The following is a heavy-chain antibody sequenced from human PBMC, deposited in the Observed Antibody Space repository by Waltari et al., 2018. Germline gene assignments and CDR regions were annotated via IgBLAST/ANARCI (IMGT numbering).Heavy chain of an antibody. CDR3: ARDNYYGSGHYYYYGMDV. D-gene: IGHD3-10*01. J-gene: IGHJ6*02. Sequence: EVQLVESGGGLVKPGGSLRLSCAASGFTFSSYSMNWVRQAQGKGLEWVSSISSSSSYIYYADSVKGRFTISRDNAKNSLYLQMNSLRAEDTAVYYCARDNYYGSGHYYYYGMDVWGQGTTVTVSS. CDR2: ISSSSSYI. CDR1: GFTFSSYS. V-gene: IGHV3-21*01.